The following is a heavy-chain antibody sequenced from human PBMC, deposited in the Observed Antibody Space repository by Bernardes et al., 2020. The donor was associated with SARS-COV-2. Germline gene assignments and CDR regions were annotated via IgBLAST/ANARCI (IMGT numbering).Heavy chain of an antibody. CDR2: VLYGGDGK. CDR1: GFIFTNYA. J-gene: IGHJ4*02. Sequence: GGSLRLSCTTSGFIFTNYAMHWVRQSPGKGLELVATVLYGGDGKNYADSVRGRFDISTDNSKNTVHLQMSGLRTEDSAVYYCARGGRGYCSGGSCRVYFDSWGEGTRVTVSS. V-gene: IGHV3-30*09. CDR3: ARGGRGYCSGGSCRVYFDS. D-gene: IGHD2-15*01.